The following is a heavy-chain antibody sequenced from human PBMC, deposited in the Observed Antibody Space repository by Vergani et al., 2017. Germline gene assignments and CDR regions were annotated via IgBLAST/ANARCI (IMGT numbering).Heavy chain of an antibody. CDR1: GFTFNQYG. V-gene: IGHV3-33*01. D-gene: IGHD4-17*01. CDR2: TWYDGNNK. Sequence: QVQLVESGGGVVQPGRSLRLSCAASGFTFNQYGMHWVRQAPGKGLEWVAVTWYDGNNKQYADSVKGRFTISRDNSKSTMYLQMNSLRAEDTAVYYCARGSTVTTLYFYYGMDVWGQGTTVTVSS. J-gene: IGHJ6*02. CDR3: ARGSTVTTLYFYYGMDV.